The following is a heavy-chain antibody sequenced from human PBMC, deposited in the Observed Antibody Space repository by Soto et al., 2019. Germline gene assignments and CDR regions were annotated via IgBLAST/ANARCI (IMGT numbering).Heavy chain of an antibody. D-gene: IGHD3-10*02. CDR3: ASVRGGYYYAMDV. V-gene: IGHV4-4*02. J-gene: IGHJ6*02. CDR1: GGSISSSNW. CDR2: IYHSGST. Sequence: QVQLQESGPGLVKPSGTLSLTCAVSGGSISSSNWWSWVRQPPGKGLEWIGEIYHSGSTNYNPSLKSRVTISVAKSKNQFSLKLSSVTAAATAVYYCASVRGGYYYAMDVWGQGTTVTVSS.